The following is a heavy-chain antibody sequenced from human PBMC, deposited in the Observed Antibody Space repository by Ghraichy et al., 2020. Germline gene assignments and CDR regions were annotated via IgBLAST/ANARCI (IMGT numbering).Heavy chain of an antibody. D-gene: IGHD6-13*01. CDR2: IYSGGST. V-gene: IGHV3-66*02. J-gene: IGHJ4*02. CDR3: ARDATYSSSWPFDY. Sequence: GGSLRLSCAASGFTVSSNYMSWVRQAPGKGLEWVSVIYSGGSTYYADSVKGRFTISRDNSKNTLYLQMNSLRAEDTAVYYCARDATYSSSWPFDYWGQGTLVTVSS. CDR1: GFTVSSNY.